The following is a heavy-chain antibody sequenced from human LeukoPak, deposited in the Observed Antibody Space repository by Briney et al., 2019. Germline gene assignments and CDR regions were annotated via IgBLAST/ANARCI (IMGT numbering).Heavy chain of an antibody. CDR3: ARVGDDFWSGYATDY. CDR1: VVTFSSYS. CDR2: ISSSSSTI. D-gene: IGHD3-3*01. Sequence: PGRSLRLSRAASVVTFSSYSMNWVPQAPRKGREGWSYISSSSSTIYYADSVKGRFTISRDNAQHSLYLQMNSLRAEDTAVYYCARVGDDFWSGYATDYWGQGTLVTVSS. V-gene: IGHV3-48*04. J-gene: IGHJ4*02.